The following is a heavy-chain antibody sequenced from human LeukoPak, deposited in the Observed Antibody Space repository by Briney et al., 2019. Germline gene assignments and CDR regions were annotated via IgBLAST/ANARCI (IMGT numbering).Heavy chain of an antibody. D-gene: IGHD1-26*01. V-gene: IGHV4-59*01. CDR3: ARVFVGAKGDY. J-gene: IGHJ4*02. Sequence: SETLSLTCTVSGGSISSYYWSWIRQPPGKGLEWIGYIYYTGSTNYNPSLKSRVTISLDTSKNQFSLKLSSVTAADTAVYYCARVFVGAKGDYWGQGTLVTVSS. CDR1: GGSISSYY. CDR2: IYYTGST.